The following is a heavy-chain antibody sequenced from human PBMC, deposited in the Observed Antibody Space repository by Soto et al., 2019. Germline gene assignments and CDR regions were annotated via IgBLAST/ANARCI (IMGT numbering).Heavy chain of an antibody. J-gene: IGHJ4*02. V-gene: IGHV4-30-4*01. CDR1: GGSISSGDYY. Sequence: SETLSLTCTVSGGSISSGDYYWSWIRQPPGKGLEWIGYIYYSGSTYYNPSLKSRVTISVDTSKNQFSLKLSSVTAADTAVYYCARLSGDFWSGYWGSFDYWGQGTLVTVSS. D-gene: IGHD3-3*01. CDR2: IYYSGST. CDR3: ARLSGDFWSGYWGSFDY.